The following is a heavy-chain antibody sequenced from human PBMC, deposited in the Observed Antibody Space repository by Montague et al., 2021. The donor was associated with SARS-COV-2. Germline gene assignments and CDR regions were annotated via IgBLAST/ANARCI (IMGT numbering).Heavy chain of an antibody. CDR1: GGSFSGYY. Sequence: SETLSLTCVVYGGSFSGYYWSWIRQPPRKGLEWIGEINHSGSTNYNPSLKSRVTISVDTSKKQFSLRLNSVTAADTAVYYCARGGGYSYGALDYWGQGTLVTVSS. D-gene: IGHD5-18*01. CDR3: ARGGGYSYGALDY. J-gene: IGHJ4*02. CDR2: INHSGST. V-gene: IGHV4-34*01.